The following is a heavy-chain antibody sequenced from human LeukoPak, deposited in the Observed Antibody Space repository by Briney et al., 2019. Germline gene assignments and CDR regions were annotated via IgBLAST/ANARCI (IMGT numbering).Heavy chain of an antibody. CDR2: INHSGST. Sequence: SETLSLTCAVYGGSFSGYYWSWIRQPPGKGLEWIGEINHSGSTNYNPSLKSRVTISVDTSKNQFSLKLSSVTAADTAVYYCARGQMATIDYWGQGTLVTVSS. CDR1: GGSFSGYY. J-gene: IGHJ4*02. V-gene: IGHV4-34*01. D-gene: IGHD5-24*01. CDR3: ARGQMATIDY.